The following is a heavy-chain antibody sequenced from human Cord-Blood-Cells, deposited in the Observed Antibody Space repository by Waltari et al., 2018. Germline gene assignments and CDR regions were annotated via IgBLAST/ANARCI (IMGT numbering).Heavy chain of an antibody. Sequence: QVQLVQSGAEVKKPGASVKVSCKASGYTFTSYDIHWGRQATGQGLGWMGWRNPNSGNTGYAKKCQGRVAMTRNTSIGTAYMELSSLRSEDTAVYYCARGFYSSSQIYWGQGTLVTVSS. CDR2: RNPNSGNT. CDR3: ARGFYSSSQIY. J-gene: IGHJ4*02. CDR1: GYTFTSYD. V-gene: IGHV1-8*01. D-gene: IGHD6-13*01.